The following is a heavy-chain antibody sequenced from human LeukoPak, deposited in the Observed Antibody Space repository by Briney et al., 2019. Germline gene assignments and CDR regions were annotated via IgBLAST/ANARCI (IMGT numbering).Heavy chain of an antibody. CDR1: GFTFSSYA. J-gene: IGHJ4*02. V-gene: IGHV3-23*01. Sequence: GGSLGLSCAASGFTFSSYAMNWVRQAPGKGLEWVSSVSGGGGSTYYADSVKGRFTISRDNSKNTLYLQMNSLRAEDTAVYYCAKRGAQYSSSDGYHFDYWGQGTLVTVSS. CDR3: AKRGAQYSSSDGYHFDY. CDR2: VSGGGGST. D-gene: IGHD6-6*01.